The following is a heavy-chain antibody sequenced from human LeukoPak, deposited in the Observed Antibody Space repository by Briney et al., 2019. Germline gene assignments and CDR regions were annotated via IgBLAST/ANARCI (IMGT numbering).Heavy chain of an antibody. V-gene: IGHV1-24*01. J-gene: IGHJ4*02. CDR2: FDPEDGET. CDR1: GYTFTELS. CDR3: ATDLYCSGGSCHSHFDY. D-gene: IGHD2-15*01. Sequence: ASVKVSCKVSGYTFTELSMHWVRQAPGKGLEWMGGFDPEDGETIYAQKFQGRITMTEDTSTDTAYMELSSLRSEDTAVYYCATDLYCSGGSCHSHFDYWGQGTLVTVSS.